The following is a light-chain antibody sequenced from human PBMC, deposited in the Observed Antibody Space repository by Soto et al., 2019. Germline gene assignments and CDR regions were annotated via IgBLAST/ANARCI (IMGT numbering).Light chain of an antibody. J-gene: IGKJ1*01. CDR2: KAS. Sequence: DIQMTQSPSTLSASVGDRVTITCRASQSISSWLAWYQQKPGKAPNLLIYKASSLESGVPSTFSSSGFGTEFTLTISSLQPDDVATYYCQQYDSFPWTFGQGTKVEIK. V-gene: IGKV1-5*03. CDR1: QSISSW. CDR3: QQYDSFPWT.